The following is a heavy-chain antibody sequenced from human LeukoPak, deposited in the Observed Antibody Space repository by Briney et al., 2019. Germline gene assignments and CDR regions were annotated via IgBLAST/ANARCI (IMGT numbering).Heavy chain of an antibody. J-gene: IGHJ4*02. D-gene: IGHD3-10*01. Sequence: GGSLRLSCAASGFTFSSYGMHWVRQAPGKGLEWVAFIRYDGSNKYYADSVKGRFTISRDNSKNTLYLQVNSLRAEDTAVYYCAKDSIGLLWFGEAMGDYWGQGTLVTVSS. CDR1: GFTFSSYG. CDR3: AKDSIGLLWFGEAMGDY. V-gene: IGHV3-30*02. CDR2: IRYDGSNK.